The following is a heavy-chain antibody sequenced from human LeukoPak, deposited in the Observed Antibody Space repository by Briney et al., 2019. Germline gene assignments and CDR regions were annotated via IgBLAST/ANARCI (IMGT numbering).Heavy chain of an antibody. CDR2: FDPEDGET. CDR3: ARAGYDFWSGYYYYYYYMDV. V-gene: IGHV1-24*01. D-gene: IGHD3-3*01. J-gene: IGHJ6*03. CDR1: GYTLTELS. Sequence: GASVKVSCKVSGYTLTELSMHWVRQAPGKGLEWMGGFDPEDGETIYAQKFQGRVTITADESTSTAYMELSSLRSEDTAVYYCARAGYDFWSGYYYYYYYMDVWGKGTTVTVSS.